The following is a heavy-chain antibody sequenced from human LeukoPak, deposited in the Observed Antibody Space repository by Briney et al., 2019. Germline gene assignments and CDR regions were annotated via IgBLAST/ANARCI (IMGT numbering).Heavy chain of an antibody. CDR2: ISWNSGSI. CDR1: GFTFDDYA. Sequence: GGSLRLSCAASGFTFDDYAMHWVRQAPGKGLEWVSGISWNSGSIGYADSVKGRFTISRDNAKNSLYLQMNSLRAEDTALYYRAKDRRPYSSSWYELVNWFDPWGQGTLVTVSS. D-gene: IGHD6-13*01. CDR3: AKDRRPYSSSWYELVNWFDP. V-gene: IGHV3-9*01. J-gene: IGHJ5*02.